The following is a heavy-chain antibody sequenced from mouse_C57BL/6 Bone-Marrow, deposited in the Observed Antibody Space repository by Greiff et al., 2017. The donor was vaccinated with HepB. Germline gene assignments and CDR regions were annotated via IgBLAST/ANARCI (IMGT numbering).Heavy chain of an antibody. CDR2: ISSGGSYT. CDR1: GFTFSSYG. J-gene: IGHJ3*01. V-gene: IGHV5-6*01. D-gene: IGHD2-2*01. CDR3: ARQEVTTTWFAY. Sequence: EVQRVESGGDLVKPGGSLKLSCAASGFTFSSYGMSWVRQTPDKRLEWVATISSGGSYTYYPDSVKGRFTISRDNAKNTLYLQMSSLKSEDTAMYYCARQEVTTTWFAYWGQGTLVTVSA.